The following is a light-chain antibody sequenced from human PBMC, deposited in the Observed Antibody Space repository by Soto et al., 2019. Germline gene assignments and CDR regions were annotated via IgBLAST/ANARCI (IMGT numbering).Light chain of an antibody. V-gene: IGLV2-14*03. CDR3: SSYRSRSTLGV. Sequence: QSVLTQPASVSGSPGQSITISCTGTSSDVGGYKYVSWYQQHPGKAPKLMIYDVSNRPSKVSNRFSGSKSGNTASLTISGLQAEDEADYYCSSYRSRSTLGVFGTGTKLTVL. CDR2: DVS. CDR1: SSDVGGYKY. J-gene: IGLJ1*01.